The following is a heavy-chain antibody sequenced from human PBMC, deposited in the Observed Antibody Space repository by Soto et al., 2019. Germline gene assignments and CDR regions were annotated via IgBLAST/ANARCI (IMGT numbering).Heavy chain of an antibody. J-gene: IGHJ6*03. CDR1: GFTFSSHA. V-gene: IGHV3-23*01. D-gene: IGHD3-10*01. CDR2: VSGSGGST. Sequence: EVQLLESGGGVVQPGGSLRLSCEASGFTFSSHAMTWVRQSPGKGLEWVSVVSGSGGSTCYAGSVKGRFTMSRDNSNNPLHLQMNSLRAEDTAIYYCARTPGMVRGVTGHYYYQYTDVWGKGTTVTVSS. CDR3: ARTPGMVRGVTGHYYYQYTDV.